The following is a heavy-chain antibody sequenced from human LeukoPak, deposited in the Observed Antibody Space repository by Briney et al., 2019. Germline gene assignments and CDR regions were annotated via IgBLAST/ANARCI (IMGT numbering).Heavy chain of an antibody. D-gene: IGHD1-26*01. Sequence: SVKVSCKASGYTLTGYYMHWVRQAPGQGLEWMGGIIPIFGTTNYAQNFQGRVTITADESTSTAYMELSSLRSEDTAVYYCARSRELLGCFQHWGQGTLVTVSS. J-gene: IGHJ1*01. CDR1: GYTLTGYY. CDR3: ARSRELLGCFQH. V-gene: IGHV1-69*13. CDR2: IIPIFGTT.